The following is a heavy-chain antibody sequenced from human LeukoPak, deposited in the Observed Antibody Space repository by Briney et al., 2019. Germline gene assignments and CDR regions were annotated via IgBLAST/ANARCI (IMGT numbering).Heavy chain of an antibody. J-gene: IGHJ4*02. D-gene: IGHD2-2*01. Sequence: ASVKVSCKASGYTFTSYGISWVRRAPGQGLEWMGWISAYNGNTNYAQKLQGRVTMTTDTSTSTAYMELRSLRSDDTAVYYCARFTPRLTREKFDYWGLGTLVTVSS. CDR2: ISAYNGNT. CDR1: GYTFTSYG. V-gene: IGHV1-18*01. CDR3: ARFTPRLTREKFDY.